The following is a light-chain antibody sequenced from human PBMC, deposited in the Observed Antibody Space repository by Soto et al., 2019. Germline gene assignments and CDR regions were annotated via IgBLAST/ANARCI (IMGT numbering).Light chain of an antibody. J-gene: IGLJ1*01. CDR1: SRDVGAYNF. CDR2: DVS. Sequence: QSALTQPRSVSGSPGQSVTISCTGTSRDVGAYNFVSWYQQHPGKAPKLMVNDVSERPSGVPDRFSGSKSGNTASLTTSGLQAEDEADYYCCSYAGSNTNVFGTGTKVTVL. V-gene: IGLV2-11*01. CDR3: CSYAGSNTNV.